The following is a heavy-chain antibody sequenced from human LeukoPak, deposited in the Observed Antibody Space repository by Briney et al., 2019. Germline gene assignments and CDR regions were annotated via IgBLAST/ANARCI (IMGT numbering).Heavy chain of an antibody. CDR2: INPNSGGT. D-gene: IGHD2-21*02. Sequence: ASVKVSCKASGYTFTGYYMHWVRQAPGQGREWMGWINPNSGGTNYAQKFQGRVTMTRDTSISTAYMELSRLRSDDTAVYYCARDPRGGDTQFDYWGQGTLVTVSS. CDR3: ARDPRGGDTQFDY. CDR1: GYTFTGYY. J-gene: IGHJ4*02. V-gene: IGHV1-2*02.